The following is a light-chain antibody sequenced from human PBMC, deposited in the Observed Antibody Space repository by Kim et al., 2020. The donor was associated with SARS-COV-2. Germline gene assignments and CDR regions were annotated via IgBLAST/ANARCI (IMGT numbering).Light chain of an antibody. CDR2: RKN. Sequence: SSELPQDPAVSVALGQTVRITCQGDSLRTYYETWYQQKPGQAPILLIYRKNDRASGIPDRFSGSSSGNTASLTITGTQAGDEADYYCNSRDSRDNLWVVG. CDR1: SLRTYY. V-gene: IGLV3-19*01. CDR3: NSRDSRDNLWV. J-gene: IGLJ3*02.